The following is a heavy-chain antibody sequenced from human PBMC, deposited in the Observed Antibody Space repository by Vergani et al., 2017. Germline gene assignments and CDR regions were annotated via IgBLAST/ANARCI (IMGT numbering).Heavy chain of an antibody. CDR2: ISSSGSP. CDR3: ARPVGPSAIADGYHV. J-gene: IGHJ3*01. Sequence: QLQLQESGPGLVKPSETLSLSCRVSGDSISRRHYYWGSIRQPPGKGLEWIGFISSSGSPYYNPTLKSRLAFSVETSQNLFSLRLKSVTAPDTGMYYCARPVGPSAIADGYHVWGQGTMVTVS. CDR1: GDSISRRHYY. D-gene: IGHD3-10*01. V-gene: IGHV4-39*02.